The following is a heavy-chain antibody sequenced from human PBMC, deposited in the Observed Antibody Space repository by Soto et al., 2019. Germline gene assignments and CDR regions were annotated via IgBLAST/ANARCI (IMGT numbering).Heavy chain of an antibody. D-gene: IGHD3-22*01. CDR2: IIPIFGTA. Sequence: SVKVSCKASGGTFSSYAISWVRQAPGQGLEWMGGIIPIFGTANYAQKFQGRVTITADESTSTAYMELSSLRSEDTAVYYCARVPYNYYDSSGYYYGYFQHWGQGTLVTVSS. CDR1: GGTFSSYA. CDR3: ARVPYNYYDSSGYYYGYFQH. J-gene: IGHJ1*01. V-gene: IGHV1-69*13.